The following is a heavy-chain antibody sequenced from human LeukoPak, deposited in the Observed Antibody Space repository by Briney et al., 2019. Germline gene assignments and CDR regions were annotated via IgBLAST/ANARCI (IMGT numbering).Heavy chain of an antibody. CDR2: INAGNGNT. J-gene: IGHJ4*02. Sequence: ASVKVSCKASGYTFTNYAMNWVRQAPGQRLEWMGWINAGNGNTKYSQKFQGRVTITRDTSASTAYMELSSLRSEDTAVYYCARGVWSSHNKEYLFDYWGQGTLVTVSS. CDR3: ARGVWSSHNKEYLFDY. D-gene: IGHD2-2*01. CDR1: GYTFTNYA. V-gene: IGHV1-3*01.